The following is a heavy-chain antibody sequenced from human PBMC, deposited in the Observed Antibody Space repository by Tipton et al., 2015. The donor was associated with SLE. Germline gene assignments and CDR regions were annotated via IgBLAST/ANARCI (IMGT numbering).Heavy chain of an antibody. Sequence: TLSLTCTVSGGSISSYYWSWIRQPPGKGLEWIGYSYYSGSTNYNPSLKSRVTISVDTSKNQFSLKLSSVTAADTAVYYCAYSQAFDIWGQGTMVTVSS. V-gene: IGHV4-59*08. J-gene: IGHJ3*02. D-gene: IGHD2-21*01. CDR2: SYYSGST. CDR3: AYSQAFDI. CDR1: GGSISSYY.